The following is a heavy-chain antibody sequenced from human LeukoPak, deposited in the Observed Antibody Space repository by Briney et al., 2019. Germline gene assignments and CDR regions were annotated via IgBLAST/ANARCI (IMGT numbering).Heavy chain of an antibody. Sequence: SETLSLTCAVYGGSFSGYYWSWIRQPPGKGLEWTGEINHSGSTNYNPSLKSRVTISVDTSKNQFSLKLSSVTAADTAVYYCAGDYGDSYYFDYWGQGTLVTVSS. CDR3: AGDYGDSYYFDY. CDR1: GGSFSGYY. J-gene: IGHJ4*02. CDR2: INHSGST. V-gene: IGHV4-34*01. D-gene: IGHD4-17*01.